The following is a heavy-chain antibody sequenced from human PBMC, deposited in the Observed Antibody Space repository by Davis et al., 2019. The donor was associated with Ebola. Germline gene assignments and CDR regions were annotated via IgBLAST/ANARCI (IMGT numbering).Heavy chain of an antibody. CDR1: GGTFSSYA. V-gene: IGHV1-2*04. CDR2: INPNSGGT. D-gene: IGHD4-17*01. CDR3: AREQTTVTTGWFDP. J-gene: IGHJ5*02. Sequence: AASVKVSCKASGGTFSSYAISWVRQAPGQGLEWMGWINPNSGGTNYAQKFQGWVTMTRDTSISTAYMELRSLRSDDTAVYYCAREQTTVTTGWFDPWGQGTLVTVSS.